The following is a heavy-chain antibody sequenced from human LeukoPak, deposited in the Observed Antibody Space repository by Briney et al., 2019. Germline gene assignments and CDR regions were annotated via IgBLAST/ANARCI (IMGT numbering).Heavy chain of an antibody. CDR3: ARDHRSQYSSSWYGGIYFDY. V-gene: IGHV3-48*03. Sequence: GGSLRLSCAASGFTFSSYEMNWVRQAPGEGLEWVSYISSSGSTIYYADSVKGRFTISRDNAKNSLYLQMNSLRAEDTAVYYCARDHRSQYSSSWYGGIYFDYWGQGTLVTVSS. CDR1: GFTFSSYE. CDR2: ISSSGSTI. J-gene: IGHJ4*02. D-gene: IGHD6-13*01.